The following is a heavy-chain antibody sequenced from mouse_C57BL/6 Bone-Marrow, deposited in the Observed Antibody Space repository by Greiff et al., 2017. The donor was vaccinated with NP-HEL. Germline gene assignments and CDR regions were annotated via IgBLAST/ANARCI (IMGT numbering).Heavy chain of an antibody. Sequence: QVQLQQSGPELVKPGASVKISCKASGYSFTSYYIHWVKQRPGQGLEWIGWIYPGSGNTKYNEKFKGKATLTADTSSSTAYMQLSSLTSEDSAVYYCARGDYYGWDYFDYWGQGTTLTVSS. V-gene: IGHV1-66*01. CDR2: IYPGSGNT. D-gene: IGHD1-1*01. CDR1: GYSFTSYY. J-gene: IGHJ2*01. CDR3: ARGDYYGWDYFDY.